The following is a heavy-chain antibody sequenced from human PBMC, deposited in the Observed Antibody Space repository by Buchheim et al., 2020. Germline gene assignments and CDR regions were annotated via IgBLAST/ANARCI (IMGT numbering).Heavy chain of an antibody. J-gene: IGHJ4*02. D-gene: IGHD5-12*01. Sequence: QVQVQQWGAGLLQPSETLSLTCAVYGGSFSGYYWSWIRQPPGKGLEWIGEINHRGNTNYNPSLRSRVTITVDMSKNQFFLRLNSVTASDTAVYYCARLAVNGYDSHFDHWGQGTL. CDR3: ARLAVNGYDSHFDH. CDR1: GGSFSGYY. V-gene: IGHV4-34*02. CDR2: INHRGNT.